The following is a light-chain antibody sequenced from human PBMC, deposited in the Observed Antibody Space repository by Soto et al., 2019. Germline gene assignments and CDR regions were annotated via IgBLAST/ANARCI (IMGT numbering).Light chain of an antibody. CDR3: QQYNNWPRAT. CDR2: RTS. Sequence: EIVMTQSPATLYVSPGETATLSCSASQSVSILLAWYQQKPGQAPRLLMFRTSSRATGFPARFSGSGSGTEFNLTISSLQSEDFGVYYCQQYNNWPRATFGGGTKVDIK. J-gene: IGKJ4*01. CDR1: QSVSIL. V-gene: IGKV3-15*01.